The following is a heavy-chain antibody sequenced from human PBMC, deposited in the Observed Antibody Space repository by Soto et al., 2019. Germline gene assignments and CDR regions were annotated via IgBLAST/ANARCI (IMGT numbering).Heavy chain of an antibody. Sequence: ASVKVSCKASGGTFSSYAISWVRQAPGQGLEWMGGIIPIFGTANYAQKFQGRVTITADESTSTAYMELNSLRSEDTAVYYCARGGYSYGYGCDWDMDAFDIWGQGTMVTVSS. CDR1: GGTFSSYA. V-gene: IGHV1-69*13. CDR3: ARGGYSYGYGCDWDMDAFDI. J-gene: IGHJ3*02. D-gene: IGHD5-18*01. CDR2: IIPIFGTA.